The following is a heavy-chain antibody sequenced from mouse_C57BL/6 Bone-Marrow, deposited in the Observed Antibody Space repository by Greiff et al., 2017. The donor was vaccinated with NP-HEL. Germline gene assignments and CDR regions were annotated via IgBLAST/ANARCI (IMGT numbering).Heavy chain of an antibody. Sequence: EVQVVESGGGLVKPGGSLKLSCAASGFTFSSYTMSWVRQTPEKRLEWVATISGGGGNTYYPDSVKGRFTISRDNAKNTLYLQMSSLRSEDTALYYCARTYYSNYGGNRYSDVWGTGTTVTVSS. CDR1: GFTFSSYT. CDR3: ARTYYSNYGGNRYSDV. CDR2: ISGGGGNT. J-gene: IGHJ1*03. V-gene: IGHV5-9*01. D-gene: IGHD2-5*01.